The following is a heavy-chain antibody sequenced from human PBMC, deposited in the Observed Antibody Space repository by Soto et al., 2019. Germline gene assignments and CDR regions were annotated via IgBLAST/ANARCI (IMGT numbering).Heavy chain of an antibody. V-gene: IGHV1-46*01. CDR3: ARDNSQKYGTPAASSWCHP. D-gene: IGHD2-15*01. Sequence: ASVKVSCKASGFSFSDYFMHWVRQAPGQGLEWMGIINPSGDSRNYAQKFQGRATITRDTSTSTVYMDLSSLRYEDTAVYYCARDNSQKYGTPAASSWCHPWGQGTPVTVSS. CDR2: INPSGDSR. CDR1: GFSFSDYF. J-gene: IGHJ5*02.